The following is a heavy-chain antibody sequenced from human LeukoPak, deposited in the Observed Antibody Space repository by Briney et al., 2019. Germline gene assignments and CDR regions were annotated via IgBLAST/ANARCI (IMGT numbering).Heavy chain of an antibody. CDR3: ARTLYYYDSSGYLVY. Sequence: GGSLRLSCAASGFTFSSFGMHWVRQAPGEGLEWVSVISYDGNEEYYADSVKGRFTVSRDNSRNTLYLQMNSLRAEDTAVYYCARTLYYYDSSGYLVYWGQGTLVTVSS. CDR2: ISYDGNEE. J-gene: IGHJ4*02. V-gene: IGHV3-30*03. CDR1: GFTFSSFG. D-gene: IGHD3-22*01.